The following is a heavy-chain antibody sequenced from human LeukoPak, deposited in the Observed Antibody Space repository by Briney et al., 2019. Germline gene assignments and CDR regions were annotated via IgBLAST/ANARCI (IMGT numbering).Heavy chain of an antibody. J-gene: IGHJ4*02. CDR1: GGSISSYY. D-gene: IGHD3-10*01. V-gene: IGHV4-34*01. Sequence: SETLSLTCTVSGGSISSYYWSWIRQPPGKGLEWIGEINHSGSTNYNPSLKSRVTISVDTSKNQFSLKLSSVTAADTAVYYCARVHRGFISYYFDYWGQGTLVTVSS. CDR2: INHSGST. CDR3: ARVHRGFISYYFDY.